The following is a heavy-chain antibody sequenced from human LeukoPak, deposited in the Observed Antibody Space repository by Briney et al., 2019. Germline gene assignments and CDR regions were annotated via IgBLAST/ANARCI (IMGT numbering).Heavy chain of an antibody. CDR1: GGSFNGYY. D-gene: IGHD5-18*01. V-gene: IGHV4-34*01. J-gene: IGHJ5*02. Sequence: SETLSLTCAVYGGSFNGYYWSWIRQPPGKGLEWIGSIYYSGSTYYNPSLKSRVTISVDTSKNQFSLKLSSVTAADTAVYYCARDTYSYHWFDPWGQGTLVTVSS. CDR3: ARDTYSYHWFDP. CDR2: IYYSGST.